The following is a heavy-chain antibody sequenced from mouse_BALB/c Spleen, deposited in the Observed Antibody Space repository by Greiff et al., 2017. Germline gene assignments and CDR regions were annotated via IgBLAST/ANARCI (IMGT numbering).Heavy chain of an antibody. CDR3: AMGLWYFDV. J-gene: IGHJ1*01. Sequence: VQLQPSGAELVRPGALVKLSCKASGFNLKDSYMHWVKQRPEQGLAWIGWIDPENGNTIYDPKVQGKASITEDTSSNTAYLQLSSLTSEDTAVYYCAMGLWYFDVGGAGTTVTVSS. CDR2: IDPENGNT. V-gene: IGHV14-1*02. CDR1: GFNLKDSY.